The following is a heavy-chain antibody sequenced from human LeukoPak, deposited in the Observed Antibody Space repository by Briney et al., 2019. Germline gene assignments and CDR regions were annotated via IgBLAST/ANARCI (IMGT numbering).Heavy chain of an antibody. D-gene: IGHD4-17*01. CDR3: ASLTTVTTDDYYYYYMDV. CDR1: GGSISSYY. Sequence: PSEALSLTCTVSGGSISSYYWSWIRQPPGKGLEWIGYIYYSGSTNYNPSLKSRVTISVDTSKNQFSLKLSSVTAADTAVYYCASLTTVTTDDYYYYYMDVWGKGTTVTVSS. J-gene: IGHJ6*03. V-gene: IGHV4-59*01. CDR2: IYYSGST.